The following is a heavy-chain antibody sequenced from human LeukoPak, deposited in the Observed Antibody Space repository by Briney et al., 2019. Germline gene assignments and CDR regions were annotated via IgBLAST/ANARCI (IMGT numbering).Heavy chain of an antibody. CDR3: ARDVSSNYDWFDP. J-gene: IGHJ5*02. D-gene: IGHD4-11*01. CDR2: IYTSGST. CDR1: GGSISSSSYY. V-gene: IGHV4-61*02. Sequence: PSETLSLTCTVSGGSISSSSYYWGWIRQPAGKGLEWIGRIYTSGSTNYNPSLKSRVTISVDTSKNQFSLKLSSVTAADTAVYYCARDVSSNYDWFDPWGQGTLVTVSS.